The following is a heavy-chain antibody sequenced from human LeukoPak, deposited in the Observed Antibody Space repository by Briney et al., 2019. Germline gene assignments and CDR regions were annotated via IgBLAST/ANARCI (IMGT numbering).Heavy chain of an antibody. CDR2: IYYSGST. D-gene: IGHD6-25*01. CDR3: ARGPYYSGSFHYDY. J-gene: IGHJ4*02. CDR1: GDSVNSGGYS. Sequence: PSETLSLTCTVSGDSVNSGGYSWDWIRPPPGKGLEWLGHIYYSGSTIYNPSLKSRLTISLNTSKNQFFLNLSSVTAADAAMYYCARGPYYSGSFHYDYWGQGTLVTVSS. V-gene: IGHV4-61*08.